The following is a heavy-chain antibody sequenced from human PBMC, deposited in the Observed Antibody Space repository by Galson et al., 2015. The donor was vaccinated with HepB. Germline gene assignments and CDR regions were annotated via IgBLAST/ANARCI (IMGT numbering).Heavy chain of an antibody. J-gene: IGHJ6*02. CDR1: GFTFSSYA. CDR2: ISGSGGRI. D-gene: IGHD3-22*01. V-gene: IGHV3-23*01. CDR3: AKVKSWDSRGYYPHIRDYYYDMDV. Sequence: SLRLSCAASGFTFSSYAMSWVRQAPGKGLEWVSAISGSGGRIYYADSVKGRFTISRDNSKNTLYLQMNSLRAEDTAVYYCAKVKSWDSRGYYPHIRDYYYDMDVWVHGTTLPVSS.